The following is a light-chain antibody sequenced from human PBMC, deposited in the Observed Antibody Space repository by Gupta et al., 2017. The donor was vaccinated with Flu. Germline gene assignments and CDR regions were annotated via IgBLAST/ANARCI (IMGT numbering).Light chain of an antibody. Sequence: SPGEPASISSNASQSVMHGNGNSYLDWNEQKPGQSPKLLIYFASKRATGVPDRFSGSGSGTDFTLTISRLEAEDFGLYYCLQVCNSLRTFGEGTKVEMK. J-gene: IGKJ4*02. CDR1: QSVMHGNGNSY. CDR3: LQVCNSLRT. V-gene: IGKV2-28*01. CDR2: FAS.